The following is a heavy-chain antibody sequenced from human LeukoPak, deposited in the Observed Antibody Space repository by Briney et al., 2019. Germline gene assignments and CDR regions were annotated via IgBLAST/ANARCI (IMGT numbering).Heavy chain of an antibody. V-gene: IGHV3-74*01. J-gene: IGHJ4*02. D-gene: IGHD2-8*01. CDR1: GFTFSTYW. CDR2: IKPDVTTT. CDR3: ARSRFCTSGGCYYDF. Sequence: PGGSLILSCAASGFTFSTYWMHWVRHAPGKGLVWVSGIKPDVTTTNYADSVKGRFTISRDNAKNTLFLQMNSLRAEDTAVYYCARSRFCTSGGCYYDFWGQGILVTVSS.